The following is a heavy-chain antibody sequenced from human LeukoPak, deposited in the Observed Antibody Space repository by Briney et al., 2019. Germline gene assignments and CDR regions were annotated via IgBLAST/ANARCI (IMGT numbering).Heavy chain of an antibody. CDR3: ARAYDSSGYALHY. CDR2: IRYDGSNK. Sequence: GGSLRLSCAASGFTFSSYGMHWVRQAPGKGLEWVAFIRYDGSNKYYADSVKGRFTISRDNAKNSLYLQMHSLRAEDAAVYYCARAYDSSGYALHYRGHGTLVTV. D-gene: IGHD3-22*01. V-gene: IGHV3-30*02. CDR1: GFTFSSYG. J-gene: IGHJ4*01.